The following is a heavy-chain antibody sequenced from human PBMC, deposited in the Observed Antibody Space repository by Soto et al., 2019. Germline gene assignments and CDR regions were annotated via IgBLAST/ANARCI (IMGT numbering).Heavy chain of an antibody. J-gene: IGHJ4*02. V-gene: IGHV1-18*01. CDR1: GYTFTSYG. CDR2: ISAYNGNT. D-gene: IGHD4-17*01. Sequence: ASVKVSCKASGYTFTSYGISWVRQAPGQGLEWMGWISAYNGNTNYAQKLQGRVTMTTDTSTSTAYMELRSPRSEDTAVYYCARSRYGDNVDYWGQGTLVTISS. CDR3: ARSRYGDNVDY.